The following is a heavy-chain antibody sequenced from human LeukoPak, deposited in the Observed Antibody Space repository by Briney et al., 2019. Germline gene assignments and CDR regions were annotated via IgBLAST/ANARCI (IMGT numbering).Heavy chain of an antibody. CDR3: ARIRGVWLYDY. CDR1: GFTFSSYW. J-gene: IGHJ4*02. V-gene: IGHV3-7*01. D-gene: IGHD3-22*01. CDR2: IKQAGSEK. Sequence: GGSLRLSCAASGFTFSSYWMSWVRLAPGKGLVWVANIKQAGSEKYYVDSVKGRFTISRDDAKNSLYLQMNSLRAEDTAVYYCARIRGVWLYDYWGQGALVTVSS.